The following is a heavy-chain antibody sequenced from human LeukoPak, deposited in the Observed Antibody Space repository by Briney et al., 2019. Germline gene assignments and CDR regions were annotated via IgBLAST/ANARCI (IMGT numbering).Heavy chain of an antibody. V-gene: IGHV3-30*03. CDR3: TRERDLSLYYFAY. CDR2: VSHDGNNK. CDR1: GFTFDTYG. J-gene: IGHJ4*02. Sequence: GGSLRLSCAASGFTFDTYGMHCVRQAPGKGLEWVAVVSHDGNNKYYANSVKGRFTISRDNSKNTLYLQMNSLRAEDTAVYYCTRERDLSLYYFAYWGQGTLVTVSS.